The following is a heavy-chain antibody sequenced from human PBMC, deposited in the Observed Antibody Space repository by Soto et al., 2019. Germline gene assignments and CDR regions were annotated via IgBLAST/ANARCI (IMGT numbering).Heavy chain of an antibody. V-gene: IGHV3-21*01. CDR3: ARETGSYNWNDGLMDV. CDR1: GFTFSSYT. J-gene: IGHJ6*01. CDR2: ISSSSTYI. Sequence: EVQLVESGGGLVKPGGSLRLSCAASGFTFSSYTMNWVRQAPGKGLEWVSSISSSSTYIYYADSVTGRFTISRDNAKNSLFLQMNSLRAEDTAVYYCARETGSYNWNDGLMDVW. D-gene: IGHD1-20*01.